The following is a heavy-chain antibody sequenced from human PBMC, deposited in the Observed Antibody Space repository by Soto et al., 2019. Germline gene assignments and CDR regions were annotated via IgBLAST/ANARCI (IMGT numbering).Heavy chain of an antibody. V-gene: IGHV3-33*01. CDR3: ARDFKGDTIDY. D-gene: IGHD2-21*02. Sequence: GGSLRLSCAASGFTFSNYGMHWVRQAPGKGLEWVAMIWYDGSNKYYADYVKGRFTISRDNSKNTLYLQMNSLRAEDTAVYYCARDFKGDTIDYWGQGTLVTVSS. J-gene: IGHJ4*02. CDR1: GFTFSNYG. CDR2: IWYDGSNK.